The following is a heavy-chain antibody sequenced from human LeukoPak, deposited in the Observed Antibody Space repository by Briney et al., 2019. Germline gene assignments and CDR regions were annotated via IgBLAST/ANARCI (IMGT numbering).Heavy chain of an antibody. CDR1: GFTFSIYT. CDR2: ISSSSNYI. D-gene: IGHD3-22*01. V-gene: IGHV3-21*01. CDR3: ARDYDGSGYFGY. J-gene: IGHJ4*02. Sequence: GGSLRLSCAASGFTFSIYTMNWVRQAPGKGLEWVSSISSSSNYIYYADSVKGRFTISRDNARNSLYLQMNSLRAEDTAVYYCARDYDGSGYFGYWGQGTLVTVSS.